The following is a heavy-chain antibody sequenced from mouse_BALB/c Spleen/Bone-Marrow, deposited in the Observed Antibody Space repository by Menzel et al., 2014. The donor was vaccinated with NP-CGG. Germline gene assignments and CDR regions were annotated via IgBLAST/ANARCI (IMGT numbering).Heavy chain of an antibody. J-gene: IGHJ3*01. CDR1: GFTFSSYT. D-gene: IGHD2-4*01. CDR3: TRDDYDGAWFAY. V-gene: IGHV5-6-4*01. CDR2: TSSGGSYT. Sequence: VQLKESGGGLVKTGGSLKLSCAASGFTFSSYTMSWVRQTPEKRLEWVATTSSGGSYTYYPDSVKGRFTISRDNAKNTLYLQMSSLKSEDTAMYYCTRDDYDGAWFAYWGQGTLVTVSA.